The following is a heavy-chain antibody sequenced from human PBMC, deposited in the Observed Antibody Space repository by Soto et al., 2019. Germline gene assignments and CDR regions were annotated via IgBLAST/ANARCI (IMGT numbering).Heavy chain of an antibody. V-gene: IGHV4-34*01. Sequence: PSETLSLTCAVYGGSFSGYYWSWIRQPPGKGLEWIGEINHSGSTNYNPPLKSRVTISVDTSKNQFSLKLSSVTAADTAVYYCARGLITMVRGVIRPFDYWGQGTLVTVSS. D-gene: IGHD3-10*01. J-gene: IGHJ4*02. CDR2: INHSGST. CDR1: GGSFSGYY. CDR3: ARGLITMVRGVIRPFDY.